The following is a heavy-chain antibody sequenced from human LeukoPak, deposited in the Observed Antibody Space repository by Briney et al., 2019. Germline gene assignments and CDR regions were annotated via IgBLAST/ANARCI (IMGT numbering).Heavy chain of an antibody. V-gene: IGHV1-2*02. J-gene: IGHJ3*02. Sequence: GASVKVSCKASGYTFTSYGISWVRQAPGQGLEWMGWINPNSGGTNYAQKFQGRVTMTRDTSISTAYMELSRLRSDDTAVYYCARDLGPTLYCSGGSCYGVPLAFDIWGQGTMVTVSS. CDR3: ARDLGPTLYCSGGSCYGVPLAFDI. CDR1: GYTFTSYG. D-gene: IGHD2-15*01. CDR2: INPNSGGT.